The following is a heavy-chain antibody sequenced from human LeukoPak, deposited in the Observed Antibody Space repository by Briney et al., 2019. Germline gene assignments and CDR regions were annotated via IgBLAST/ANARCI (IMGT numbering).Heavy chain of an antibody. CDR1: GGSISSSNW. V-gene: IGHV4-4*02. CDR2: IYHSGST. D-gene: IGHD5-12*01. CDR3: ASPGGSGYDWGFDY. Sequence: PSETLSLTCAVSGGSISSSNWWSWVRQAPGKGLEWIGEIYHSGSTNYNPSLKSRVTISVDKSKNQFSLKLSSVTAADTAVYYCASPGGSGYDWGFDYWGQGTLVTVSS. J-gene: IGHJ4*02.